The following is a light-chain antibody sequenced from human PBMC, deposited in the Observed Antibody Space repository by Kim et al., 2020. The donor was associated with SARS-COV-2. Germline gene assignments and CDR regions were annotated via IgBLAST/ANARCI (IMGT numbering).Light chain of an antibody. V-gene: IGLV3-1*01. CDR1: KLGDKY. J-gene: IGLJ1*01. CDR2: QDS. CDR3: QAWDSSTYV. Sequence: VSPGQTASITCSGDKLGDKYACWYQQKPGQSPVLVIYQDSKRPSGIPERFSGSNSGNTATLTISGTQAMDEADYYCQAWDSSTYVFGTATKVTVL.